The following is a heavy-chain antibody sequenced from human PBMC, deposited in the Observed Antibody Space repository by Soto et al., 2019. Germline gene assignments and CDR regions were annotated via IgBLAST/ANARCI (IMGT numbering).Heavy chain of an antibody. D-gene: IGHD3-16*01. V-gene: IGHV1-8*02. CDR3: ARMASFGTLNWFDP. J-gene: IGHJ5*02. Sequence: SVKVSCKASGYTFINYDISWVRQATGQGLEWMGWMNPGSGKTGYANKFQGRVTMTRDASTSTAHLELSSLTSKDTAVYYCARMASFGTLNWFDPWGQGTLVTVSS. CDR2: MNPGSGKT. CDR1: GYTFINYD.